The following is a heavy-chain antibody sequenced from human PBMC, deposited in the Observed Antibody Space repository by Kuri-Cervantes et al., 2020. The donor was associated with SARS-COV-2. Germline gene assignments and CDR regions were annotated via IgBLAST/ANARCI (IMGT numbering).Heavy chain of an antibody. D-gene: IGHD3/OR15-3a*01. Sequence: ESLKISCTVSGDSITNHYLTWTRRPPGKGLEWIGYVSYNGATAYNPSLKSRVTMSLDTSKNQFSLRLSSVTAADTAVYYCSGRVDFSSVDYWGQGTLVTVSS. J-gene: IGHJ4*02. CDR1: GDSITNHY. CDR3: SGRVDFSSVDY. CDR2: VSYNGAT. V-gene: IGHV4-59*11.